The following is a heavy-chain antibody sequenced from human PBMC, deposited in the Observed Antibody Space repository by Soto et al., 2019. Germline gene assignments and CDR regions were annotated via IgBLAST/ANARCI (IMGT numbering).Heavy chain of an antibody. CDR3: ARGSGYCSSTSCYWYHNWFDT. Sequence: LSLTCAVYGGSFSGYYWSWIRQPPGKGLEWIGEINHSGSTNYNPSLKSRVTISVDTSKNQFSLKLSSVTAADTAVYYCARGSGYCSSTSCYWYHNWFDTWGQGTLVTVSS. J-gene: IGHJ5*02. CDR1: GGSFSGYY. D-gene: IGHD2-2*03. CDR2: INHSGST. V-gene: IGHV4-34*01.